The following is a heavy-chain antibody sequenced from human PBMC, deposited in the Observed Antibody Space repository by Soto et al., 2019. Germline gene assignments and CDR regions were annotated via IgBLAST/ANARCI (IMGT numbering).Heavy chain of an antibody. Sequence: PSETLSLTCTVSGGSISSSSYYWGWIRQPPGKGLEWIGSIYYSGSTYYNPSLKSRVTISVDTSKNQFSLKLSSVTAADTAVYYCARQRIVVVMGWFDPWGQGTLVTVSS. J-gene: IGHJ5*02. D-gene: IGHD3-22*01. CDR3: ARQRIVVVMGWFDP. V-gene: IGHV4-39*01. CDR1: GGSISSSSYY. CDR2: IYYSGST.